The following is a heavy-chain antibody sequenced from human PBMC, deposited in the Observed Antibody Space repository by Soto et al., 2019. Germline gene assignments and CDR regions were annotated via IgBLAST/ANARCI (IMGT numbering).Heavy chain of an antibody. V-gene: IGHV4-31*03. J-gene: IGHJ4*02. Sequence: QVQLQESGPGLVKPSQTLSLTCTVSGGSISSGGYYWSWIRQHPGKGLEWIGYIYYSGSTYYNPSLTSRVTISVDTSKNQFSLKLSSVTAADTAVYYCARDSGRYGSGIDYWGQGTLVTVSS. D-gene: IGHD3-10*01. CDR1: GGSISSGGYY. CDR3: ARDSGRYGSGIDY. CDR2: IYYSGST.